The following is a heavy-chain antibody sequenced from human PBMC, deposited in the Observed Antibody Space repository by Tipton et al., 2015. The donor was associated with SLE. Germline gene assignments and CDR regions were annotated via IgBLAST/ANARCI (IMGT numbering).Heavy chain of an antibody. CDR2: IFHSGNA. V-gene: IGHV4-59*12. CDR1: GGSISNSY. J-gene: IGHJ3*02. Sequence: GLVKPSKTLSLTCTVSGGSISNSYWTWIRQPPGKGLEWIGYIFHSGNAYYNPSLKSRVTISVDMSRNQFSLRLDSVTAADTALYYCARGEMDVFDIWGQGTVVSVSS. CDR3: ARGEMDVFDI.